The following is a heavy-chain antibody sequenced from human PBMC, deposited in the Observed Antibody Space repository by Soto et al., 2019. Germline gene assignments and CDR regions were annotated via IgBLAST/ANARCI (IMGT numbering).Heavy chain of an antibody. V-gene: IGHV4-30-2*01. D-gene: IGHD1-26*01. J-gene: IGHJ4*02. Sequence: PSETLCLTCAVSGGSISSVGYSWSWIRQPPGKGLELVGYIYHSGSTYYNPSLKSRVTISVDRSKNQFSLKLSSVTAADTAVYYCARGSIGSGSHHXWGQVTRVTVSX. CDR1: GGSISSVGYS. CDR3: ARGSIGSGSHHX. CDR2: IYHSGST.